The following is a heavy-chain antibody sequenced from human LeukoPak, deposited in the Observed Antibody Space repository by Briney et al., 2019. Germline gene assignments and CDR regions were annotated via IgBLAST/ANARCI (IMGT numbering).Heavy chain of an antibody. J-gene: IGHJ4*02. V-gene: IGHV4-39*01. D-gene: IGHD2-15*01. Sequence: SETLSLTCTVSGGSISSSSYYWGWIRQPPGKGLEWIGSIYYSGITYYNPSLKSRVTISVDTSKNQFSLKLSSVTAADTAVYFCARQVVVAGTQYFDYWGQGTLVTVSS. CDR1: GGSISSSSYY. CDR3: ARQVVVAGTQYFDY. CDR2: IYYSGIT.